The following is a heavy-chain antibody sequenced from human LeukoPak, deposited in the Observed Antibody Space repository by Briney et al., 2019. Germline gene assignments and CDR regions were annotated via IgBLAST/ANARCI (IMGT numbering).Heavy chain of an antibody. Sequence: GASVKVSCKASGYTFTGYYMHWVRQAPGQGLEWMGWINPNSSGTNFAQKFQGRVTLTRDTSISTVYMDLSRLHSDDTALYYCARDREHGFDIWGQGTMVTVSS. CDR1: GYTFTGYY. J-gene: IGHJ3*02. CDR3: ARDREHGFDI. V-gene: IGHV1-2*02. D-gene: IGHD1-1*01. CDR2: INPNSSGT.